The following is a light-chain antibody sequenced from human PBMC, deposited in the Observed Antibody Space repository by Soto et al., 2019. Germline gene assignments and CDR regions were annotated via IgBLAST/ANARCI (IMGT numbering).Light chain of an antibody. CDR3: AAWDDSLNGPV. J-gene: IGLJ2*01. CDR2: EVT. Sequence: QSALTQPPSASGSPGQSVTISCTGTSSDVGNYNYVSWYQQHPGKAPKLMIYEVTKRPSGVPDRFSGSKSGNTASLTVSGLQAEDEADYYCAAWDDSLNGPVFGGGTKVTVL. CDR1: SSDVGNYNY. V-gene: IGLV2-8*01.